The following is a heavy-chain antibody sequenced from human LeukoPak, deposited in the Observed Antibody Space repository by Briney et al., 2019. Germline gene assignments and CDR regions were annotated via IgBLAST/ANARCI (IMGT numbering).Heavy chain of an antibody. D-gene: IGHD2-15*01. Sequence: GGSLRLSCAASGFTFSGSAMHWVRQASGKGLEWVGRIRSKANSYATAYAASVKGRFTISRDDSKNTAYPQMNSLKTEDTAVYYCTRPVGYCSGGSCVDYWGQGTLVTVSS. J-gene: IGHJ4*02. CDR2: IRSKANSYAT. V-gene: IGHV3-73*01. CDR1: GFTFSGSA. CDR3: TRPVGYCSGGSCVDY.